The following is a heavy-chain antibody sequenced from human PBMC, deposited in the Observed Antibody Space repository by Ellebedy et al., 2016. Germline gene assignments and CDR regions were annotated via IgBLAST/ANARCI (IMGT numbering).Heavy chain of an antibody. Sequence: ASVKVSXXASGYSFSTHELNWVRLAAGQGLEWMGWMNPDTGDTGYAEKFQDRVTMTRNTSITTAYMELTSLTSEDTALYYCVRGKLIGDRGFYWGQGILVTVSS. V-gene: IGHV1-8*01. CDR1: GYSFSTHE. CDR2: MNPDTGDT. J-gene: IGHJ4*02. CDR3: VRGKLIGDRGFY. D-gene: IGHD7-27*01.